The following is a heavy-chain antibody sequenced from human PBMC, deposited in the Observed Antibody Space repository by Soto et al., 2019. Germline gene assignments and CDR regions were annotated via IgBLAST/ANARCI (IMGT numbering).Heavy chain of an antibody. D-gene: IGHD3-3*01. V-gene: IGHV4-61*01. J-gene: IGHJ4*02. Sequence: SETLSLTCTVSGGSFKSGSYSWSWIRQPPGEGLEWIGYVYHTGRTSYNPSLRSRVSISMDTSKNQFSLNLDSVTAADTAVYFCARDFAYFDSWGQGTLVTVSS. CDR1: GGSFKSGSYS. CDR3: ARDFAYFDS. CDR2: VYHTGRT.